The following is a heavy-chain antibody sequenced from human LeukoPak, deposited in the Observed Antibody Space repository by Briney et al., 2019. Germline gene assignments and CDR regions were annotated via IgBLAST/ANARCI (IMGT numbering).Heavy chain of an antibody. V-gene: IGHV3-21*01. Sequence: GGSLRLSCAASGFTLSSYSMNWVRQAPGKGLEWVSSISSSSSYIYYADSVKGRFTISRDNAKNSLYLQMNSLRADDTAVYYCARDTMTTVVTPDYYYGMDVWGQGTTVTVSS. CDR2: ISSSSSYI. CDR3: ARDTMTTVVTPDYYYGMDV. D-gene: IGHD4-23*01. CDR1: GFTLSSYS. J-gene: IGHJ6*02.